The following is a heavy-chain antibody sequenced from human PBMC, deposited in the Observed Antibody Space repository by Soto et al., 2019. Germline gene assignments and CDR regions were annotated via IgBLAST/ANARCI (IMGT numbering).Heavy chain of an antibody. CDR3: ARDLAVGLVDY. D-gene: IGHD6-19*01. J-gene: IGHJ4*02. CDR1: GYTFTSYG. Sequence: QVQLVQSGAEVKKPGASVKVSCKASGYTFTSYGISWVRQAPGRGLEWMGWISAYNGNTNYAQKLQGRVTMTTDTAPSTAYMELRSPRSDDTAVYHCARDLAVGLVDYWGQGTLVTVSS. CDR2: ISAYNGNT. V-gene: IGHV1-18*01.